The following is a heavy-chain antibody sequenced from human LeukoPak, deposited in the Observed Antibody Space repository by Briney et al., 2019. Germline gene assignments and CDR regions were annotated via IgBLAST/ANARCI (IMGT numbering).Heavy chain of an antibody. CDR1: GFTFSSYE. Sequence: GGSLRLSCSASGFTFSSYEMNWVRQAPGKGLEGVSYISSSGSTIYYADSVKVRFTISRDNAKNSLYLQMNSLRAEDTAVYYCARDLSDSSKAYWGQGTLVTVSS. CDR2: ISSSGSTI. D-gene: IGHD3-22*01. V-gene: IGHV3-48*03. J-gene: IGHJ4*02. CDR3: ARDLSDSSKAY.